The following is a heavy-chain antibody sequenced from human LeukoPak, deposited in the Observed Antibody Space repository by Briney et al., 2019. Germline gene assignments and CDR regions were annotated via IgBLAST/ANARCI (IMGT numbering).Heavy chain of an antibody. D-gene: IGHD3-10*01. V-gene: IGHV3-23*01. CDR2: ISGSGDST. J-gene: IGHJ5*02. CDR1: GFTFSTYA. Sequence: SGGSLRLSCAASGFTFSTYAMSWVRQAPGKGLEWVSSISGSGDSTSYADSAKGRFTVSRDNFKNMLYLQMNGLRVEDTAVYYCVRAGYGSGIPNGIDPWGQGTLVTVSS. CDR3: VRAGYGSGIPNGIDP.